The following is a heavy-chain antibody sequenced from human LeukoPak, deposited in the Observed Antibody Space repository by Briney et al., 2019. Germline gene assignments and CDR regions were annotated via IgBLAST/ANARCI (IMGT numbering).Heavy chain of an antibody. J-gene: IGHJ4*02. D-gene: IGHD3-22*01. CDR1: GGSISSCY. CDR2: IYYSGST. Sequence: SETLSLTCTVSGGSISSCYWSWIRQPPGKGLEWIGYIYYSGSTNYNPSLKSRVTISVDTSKNQFSLKLSSVTAADTAVYYCARLVSSGYYYYFDYWGQGTLVTVSS. V-gene: IGHV4-59*08. CDR3: ARLVSSGYYYYFDY.